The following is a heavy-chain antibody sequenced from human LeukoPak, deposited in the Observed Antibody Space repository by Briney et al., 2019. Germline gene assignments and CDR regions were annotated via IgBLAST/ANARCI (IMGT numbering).Heavy chain of an antibody. CDR1: GFTFSGYS. CDR2: ISIISKYI. Sequence: GGSLRLSCAASGFTFSGYSMHWVRQAPGKGLEWVSSISIISKYIYYTDSVKGRFTIAKDNAKNSLYLQMNSLRAEDTTVYYCARETQIAVDGYGMDVWGQGTTVTVSS. J-gene: IGHJ6*02. CDR3: ARETQIAVDGYGMDV. V-gene: IGHV3-21*01. D-gene: IGHD6-19*01.